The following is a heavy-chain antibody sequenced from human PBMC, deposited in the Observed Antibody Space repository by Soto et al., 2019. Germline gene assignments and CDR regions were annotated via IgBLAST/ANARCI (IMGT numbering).Heavy chain of an antibody. CDR2: IYYSGST. D-gene: IGHD5-18*01. J-gene: IGHJ5*02. Sequence: SSETLSLTCTVSGGSISSYYWSWIRQPPGKGLEWIGYIYYSGSTNYNPSLKSRVTISVDTSKNQFSLKLSSVTAADTAVYYCARQKSDTAMVTRWFDPWGQGTLVTVSS. V-gene: IGHV4-59*01. CDR3: ARQKSDTAMVTRWFDP. CDR1: GGSISSYY.